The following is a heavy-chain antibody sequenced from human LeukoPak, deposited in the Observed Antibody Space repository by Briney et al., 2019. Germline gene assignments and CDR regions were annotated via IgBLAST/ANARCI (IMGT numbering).Heavy chain of an antibody. CDR3: ARGSTQAHDAFDI. D-gene: IGHD2-2*01. Sequence: GGSLRLSCAASGLTVSSNYMSWVRQAPGKGLEWVSVIYSGGSTYYADSVKGRFTISRDNSKNTLYLQMNSLRAEDTAVYYCARGSTQAHDAFDIWGQGTMVTVSS. J-gene: IGHJ3*02. CDR1: GLTVSSNY. CDR2: IYSGGST. V-gene: IGHV3-53*01.